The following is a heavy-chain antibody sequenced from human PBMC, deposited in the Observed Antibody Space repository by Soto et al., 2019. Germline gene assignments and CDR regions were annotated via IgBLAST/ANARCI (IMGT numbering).Heavy chain of an antibody. Sequence: SETLSLTCTVSGGSVSSGSYYWSWIRQPPGKGLEWIGYIYYSGSTNYNPSLKSRVTISVDTSKNQFSLELSSVTAADTAVYYCARDLGLVPNFDHWGQGTLVTVSS. J-gene: IGHJ4*02. CDR1: GGSVSSGSYY. CDR2: IYYSGST. CDR3: ARDLGLVPNFDH. D-gene: IGHD6-13*01. V-gene: IGHV4-61*01.